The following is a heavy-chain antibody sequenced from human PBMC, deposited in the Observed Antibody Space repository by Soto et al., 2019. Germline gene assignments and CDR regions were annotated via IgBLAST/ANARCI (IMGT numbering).Heavy chain of an antibody. CDR2: IYDNGGT. CDR3: ARRSHRSGSGSFIEK. CDR1: GDSISSKNYY. V-gene: IGHV4-39*01. Sequence: LSETLSLTCTVSGDSISSKNYYWEWIRLPPGKGLEWIGSIYDNGGTYYNPSLKSRVTTHVETPKKQISLKLKSVTAADSALYYCARRSHRSGSGSFIEKWGQGTLVTVSS. J-gene: IGHJ4*02. D-gene: IGHD3-10*01.